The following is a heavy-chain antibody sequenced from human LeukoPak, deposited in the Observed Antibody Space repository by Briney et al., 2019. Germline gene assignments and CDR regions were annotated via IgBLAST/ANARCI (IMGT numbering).Heavy chain of an antibody. CDR2: IYSGGTT. Sequence: GGSLRLSCAVSGFTVSGNYMSWVRQAPGKGLEWVSLIYSGGTTYYADSVKGRFTISRDNSKNTLYLQMNSLRAEDTAVYYCAKAYYGSGSLLYYMDVWGKGTTVTISS. CDR1: GFTVSGNY. V-gene: IGHV3-53*01. J-gene: IGHJ6*03. CDR3: AKAYYGSGSLLYYMDV. D-gene: IGHD3-10*01.